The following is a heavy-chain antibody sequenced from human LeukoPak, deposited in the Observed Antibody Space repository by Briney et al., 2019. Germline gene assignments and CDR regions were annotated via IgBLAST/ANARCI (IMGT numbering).Heavy chain of an antibody. CDR1: GFTFSSYW. CDR3: AKVSQGNTMVRGVIYFDY. D-gene: IGHD3-10*01. Sequence: PGGSLRLSCAASGFTFSSYWMSWVRQAPGKGLEWVANIKQDGSERYYVDSVKGRFTISRDNGKNSVYLQMNSLRAEDTAVYYCAKVSQGNTMVRGVIYFDYWGQGTLVTVSS. V-gene: IGHV3-7*03. CDR2: IKQDGSER. J-gene: IGHJ4*02.